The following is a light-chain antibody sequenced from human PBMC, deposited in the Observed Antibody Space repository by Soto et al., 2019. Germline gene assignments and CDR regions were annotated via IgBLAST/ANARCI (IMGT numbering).Light chain of an antibody. CDR3: QQRSNWPLT. CDR1: QSISSV. Sequence: DIVLTQSPATLSLSPGDRVTLSCRASQSISSVLAWYQQKPGQAPRLLIYDASSRATGIPARFSGSGSGTDFTLTISSLEPEDFAVYYCQQRSNWPLTFGGGTKVEIK. J-gene: IGKJ4*01. CDR2: DAS. V-gene: IGKV3-11*01.